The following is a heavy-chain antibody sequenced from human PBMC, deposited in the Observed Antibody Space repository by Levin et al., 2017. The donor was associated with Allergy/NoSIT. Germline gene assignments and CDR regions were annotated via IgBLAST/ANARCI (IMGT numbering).Heavy chain of an antibody. CDR2: IYPGDSDT. V-gene: IGHV5-51*01. Sequence: GESLKISCKGSGYSFSNYWIGWVRQMPGKGLEWMGIIYPGDSDTRYSSSFQGQVTISADKSIDTAYLQWSSLRASDTAMYYCARRATGTPYFEYWGQGTLVTVFS. D-gene: IGHD1-7*01. CDR3: ARRATGTPYFEY. CDR1: GYSFSNYW. J-gene: IGHJ4*02.